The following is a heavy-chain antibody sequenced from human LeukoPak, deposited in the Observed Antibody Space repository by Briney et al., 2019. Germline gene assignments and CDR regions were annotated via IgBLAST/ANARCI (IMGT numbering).Heavy chain of an antibody. V-gene: IGHV4-31*03. D-gene: IGHD2-15*01. CDR1: GGSISSGGYY. Sequence: SETLSLTCTVSGGSISSGGYYWSWIRQHPGKGLEWIGYIYYSGSTYYNPSLKSRVTISVDTSKNQFSLKLSSVTAADTAVYYCERAVLSGFDYWGQGTLVTVSS. J-gene: IGHJ4*02. CDR2: IYYSGST. CDR3: ERAVLSGFDY.